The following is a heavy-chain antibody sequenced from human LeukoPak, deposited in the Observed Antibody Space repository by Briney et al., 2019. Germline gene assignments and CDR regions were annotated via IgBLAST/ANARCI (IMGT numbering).Heavy chain of an antibody. CDR3: VRDLRPGYSNSPDY. CDR1: GLSFSSYG. Sequence: GGSLRLSCAASGLSFSSYGMHWVRQAPGKGLEWAAIVWYDGNNKYYADSVKGRFTISRDNSKNTLYLQMNSLRAEDTALYYCVRDLRPGYSNSPDYWGQGTLVTVSS. J-gene: IGHJ4*02. V-gene: IGHV3-33*01. CDR2: VWYDGNNK. D-gene: IGHD6-13*01.